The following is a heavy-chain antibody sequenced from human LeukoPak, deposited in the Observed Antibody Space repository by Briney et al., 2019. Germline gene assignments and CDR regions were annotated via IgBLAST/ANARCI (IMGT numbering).Heavy chain of an antibody. J-gene: IGHJ3*01. CDR2: ISANGGKT. Sequence: GGSLRLSYAPSGFSLTSYAMTWVRQAPGEGLEWVSDISANGGKTYYSDSVKGRFTISRDISKNTLFLQMNSLKVEDTAVYYCARSVRGVIADAFNVWGQGTMVAVSS. D-gene: IGHD3-10*01. CDR3: ARSVRGVIADAFNV. V-gene: IGHV3-23*01. CDR1: GFSLTSYA.